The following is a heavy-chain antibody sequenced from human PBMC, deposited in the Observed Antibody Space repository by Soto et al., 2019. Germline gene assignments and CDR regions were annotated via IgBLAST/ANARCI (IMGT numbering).Heavy chain of an antibody. CDR2: IYYSGSA. J-gene: IGHJ4*02. Sequence: ILSVTSSRSGGCVSSDIYYWTWIRQHPGKGPEWIGHIYYSGSAYYNPSLKSRVTISLDMSKNQFSLKLTSVSAADTAVYYCARGYDYDSGGYLFDYWGRGTLVTVSS. V-gene: IGHV4-31*02. D-gene: IGHD3-22*01. CDR3: ARGYDYDSGGYLFDY. CDR1: GGCVSSDIYY.